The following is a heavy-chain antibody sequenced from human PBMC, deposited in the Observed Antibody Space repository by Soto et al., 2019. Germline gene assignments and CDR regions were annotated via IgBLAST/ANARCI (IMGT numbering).Heavy chain of an antibody. D-gene: IGHD6-19*01. CDR1: GYNFTSYG. Sequence: QVHLVQSGAEVKKPGASVTVSCKASGYNFTSYGISWVRQAPEQGLAWMGWISAYNGNTNYAQKLQGRVTMTTDTATGTAYMELRSLRSDDTAVYDCARHVAGSLYGMDVWGQGTTVTVSS. V-gene: IGHV1-18*01. J-gene: IGHJ6*02. CDR2: ISAYNGNT. CDR3: ARHVAGSLYGMDV.